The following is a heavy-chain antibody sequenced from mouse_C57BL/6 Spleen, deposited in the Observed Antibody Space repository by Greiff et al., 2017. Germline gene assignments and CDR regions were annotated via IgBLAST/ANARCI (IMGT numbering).Heavy chain of an antibody. CDR3: ARERGYYYGSSYGDAMDY. D-gene: IGHD1-1*01. CDR1: GYSITSGYY. CDR2: ISYDGSN. V-gene: IGHV3-6*01. J-gene: IGHJ4*01. Sequence: EVKLQESGPGLVKPSQSLSLTCSVTGYSITSGYYWNWIRQFPGNKLEWMGYISYDGSNNYNPSLKNRISITRDTSKNQFFLKLNSVTTEDTATYYCARERGYYYGSSYGDAMDYWGQGTSVTVSS.